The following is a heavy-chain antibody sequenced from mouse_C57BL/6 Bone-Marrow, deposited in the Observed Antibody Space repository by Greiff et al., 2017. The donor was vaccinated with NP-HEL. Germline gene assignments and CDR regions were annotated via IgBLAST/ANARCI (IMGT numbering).Heavy chain of an antibody. CDR3: ARRAIYYGNWYFDV. J-gene: IGHJ1*03. CDR1: GYTFTDYN. V-gene: IGHV1-18*01. Sequence: VQLRQSGPELVKPGASVKIPCKASGYTFTDYNMDWVKQSHGKSLEWIGDINPNNGGTIYNQKFKGKATLTVDKSSSTAYMELRSLTSEDTAVYYCARRAIYYGNWYFDVWGTGTTVTVSS. D-gene: IGHD2-1*01. CDR2: INPNNGGT.